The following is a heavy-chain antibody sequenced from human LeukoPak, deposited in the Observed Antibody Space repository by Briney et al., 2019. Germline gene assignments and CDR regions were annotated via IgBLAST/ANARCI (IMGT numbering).Heavy chain of an antibody. CDR1: GGSFSGYY. CDR3: ARRTVVVAVVRHWYFAL. CDR2: INHSGST. D-gene: IGHD2-15*01. V-gene: IGHV4-34*01. Sequence: PSETLSLTCAVYGGSFSGYYWSWIRQPPGKGLEWIGEINHSGSTNYNPSLKSRVTISVDTSKNQFSLKLSSVTAADTAVYYCARRTVVVAVVRHWYFALWGRGTLVTVSS. J-gene: IGHJ2*01.